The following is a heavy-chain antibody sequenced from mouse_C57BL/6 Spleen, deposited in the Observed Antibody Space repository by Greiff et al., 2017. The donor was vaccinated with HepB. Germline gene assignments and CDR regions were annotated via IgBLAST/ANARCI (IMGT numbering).Heavy chain of an antibody. CDR2: IDPSDSYT. V-gene: IGHV1-59*01. CDR3: ARAGQGDGNYEGFAY. D-gene: IGHD2-1*01. CDR1: GYTFTSYW. J-gene: IGHJ3*01. Sequence: VQLQQPGAELVRPGTSVKLSCKASGYTFTSYWMHWVKQRPGQGLEWIGVIDPSDSYTNYNQKFKGKATLTVDTSSSTAYMQLSSLTSEDSAVYYCARAGQGDGNYEGFAYWGQGTLVTVSA.